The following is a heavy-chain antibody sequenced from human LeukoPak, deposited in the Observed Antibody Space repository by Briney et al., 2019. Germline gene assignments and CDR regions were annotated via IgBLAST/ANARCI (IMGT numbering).Heavy chain of an antibody. CDR1: GGTFSSYA. CDR3: AREVPVTGGFDP. CDR2: IIPIFGTA. J-gene: IGHJ5*02. Sequence: GASVKVSCKASGGTFSSYAISWVRQAPGQGLEWMGGIIPIFGTANYAQKFQGRVTITTDESTSTAYMELSSLRSEDTAVYYCAREVPVTGGFDPWGQGTLVTVSS. D-gene: IGHD1-14*01. V-gene: IGHV1-69*05.